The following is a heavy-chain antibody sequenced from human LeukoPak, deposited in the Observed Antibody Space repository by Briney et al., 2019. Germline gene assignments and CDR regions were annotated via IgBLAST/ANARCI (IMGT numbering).Heavy chain of an antibody. CDR2: IIPIFGTA. D-gene: IGHD2-2*01. V-gene: IGHV1-69*13. CDR1: RGTFSSYA. CDR3: ARGRGRCSSTSCYAWIRPFDY. Sequence: AAVNDSCEASRGTFSSYAISGVRQAPGQGLEWMGGIIPIFGTANYAQKFQGRVTITADECTSTAYMELSSLRSEDTAVYYFARGRGRCSSTSCYAWIRPFDYWGQGTLVTVSS. J-gene: IGHJ4*02.